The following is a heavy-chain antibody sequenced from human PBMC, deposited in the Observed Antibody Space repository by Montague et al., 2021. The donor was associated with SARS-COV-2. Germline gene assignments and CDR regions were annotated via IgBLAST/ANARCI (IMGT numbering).Heavy chain of an antibody. CDR2: IYYSGRT. CDR3: AGDRGRFWHFDL. D-gene: IGHD5-12*01. Sequence: SETLSLTCTVSGGSISSYYWNWIRQSPGKGLEWIGYIYYSGRTKYNPSLKSRVTISVDTSKGQMSLRLNSVTAADTAVYYCAGDRGRFWHFDLWGRGTLVTVSS. V-gene: IGHV4-59*01. CDR1: GGSISSYY. J-gene: IGHJ2*01.